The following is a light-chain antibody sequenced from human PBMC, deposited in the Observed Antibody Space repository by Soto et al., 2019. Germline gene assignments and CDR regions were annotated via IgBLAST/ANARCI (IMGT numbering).Light chain of an antibody. CDR1: SSDIGGYDY. CDR3: CSYAGSNNLV. Sequence: QSALTQPPSASGSPGQSVTISCTGTSSDIGGYDYVSWYQQHPGKAPKLIIYEVSKRPSGVPDRFSGSKSGNTASLTVSGLQAEDEADYYCCSYAGSNNLVFAGGTKVTVL. CDR2: EVS. J-gene: IGLJ3*02. V-gene: IGLV2-8*01.